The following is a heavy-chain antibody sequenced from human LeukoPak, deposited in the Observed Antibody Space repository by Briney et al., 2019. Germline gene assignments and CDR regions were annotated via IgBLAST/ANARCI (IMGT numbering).Heavy chain of an antibody. Sequence: GGTLRLSCAVSGFTFSSYGMSWVRQAPGKGLEWVSYISSTGSTKYYADSVKGRFTISRDNAKNSLYLQMNSLRGEDTAVYYCARDRGVYSRTLEDWGQGTLVTVSS. J-gene: IGHJ4*02. CDR2: ISSTGSTK. CDR1: GFTFSSYG. CDR3: ARDRGVYSRTLED. D-gene: IGHD6-13*01. V-gene: IGHV3-48*04.